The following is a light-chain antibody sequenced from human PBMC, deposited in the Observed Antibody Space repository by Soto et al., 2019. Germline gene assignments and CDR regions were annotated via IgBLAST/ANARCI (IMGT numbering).Light chain of an antibody. V-gene: IGKV3-15*01. CDR1: QSVSHK. CDR3: HQYKNWPWT. CDR2: GAS. Sequence: EMVMTQSPATLSVSPGERATLSCRASQSVSHKLAWYQQKPGQAPRLLIHGASTGAIGVPDRFSGSGSGTEFTLTISTLQSEDSAVYYCHQYKNWPWTFGQGTKVDIK. J-gene: IGKJ1*01.